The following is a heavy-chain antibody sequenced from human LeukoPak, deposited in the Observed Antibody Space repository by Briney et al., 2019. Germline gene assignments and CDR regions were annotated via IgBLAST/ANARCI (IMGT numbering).Heavy chain of an antibody. CDR2: IRFNGTFR. CDR1: GFTFSSHG. D-gene: IGHD3-22*01. J-gene: IGHJ4*02. Sequence: GGSLRLSCAASGFTFSSHGMYWVRQASGKGLEWLSFIRFNGTFRYYADSVKGRFTISRDNPKNTLYLQMYSLRPEDTAVYYCARGFYDSSGYDYSAHLDYWGQGTLVTVSS. V-gene: IGHV3-30*02. CDR3: ARGFYDSSGYDYSAHLDY.